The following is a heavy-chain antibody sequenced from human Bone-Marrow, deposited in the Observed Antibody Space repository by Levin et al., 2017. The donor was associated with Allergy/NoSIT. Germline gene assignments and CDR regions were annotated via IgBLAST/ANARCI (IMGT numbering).Heavy chain of an antibody. Sequence: AASVKVSCKASGYTFTGYYMHWVRQAPGQGLEWMGRINPNSGGTNYAQKFQGRVTMTRDTSISTAYMELSRLRSDDTAVYYCASGRVVGVVNGMDVWGQGTTVTVSS. CDR2: INPNSGGT. CDR3: ASGRVVGVVNGMDV. V-gene: IGHV1-2*06. D-gene: IGHD3-3*01. J-gene: IGHJ6*02. CDR1: GYTFTGYY.